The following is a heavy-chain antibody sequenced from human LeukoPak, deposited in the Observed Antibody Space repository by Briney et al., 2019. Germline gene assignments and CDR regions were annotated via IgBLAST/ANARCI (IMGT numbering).Heavy chain of an antibody. Sequence: ASVKVSCKASGYTFTGYYMHWVRQAPGQGLEWMGWINPNSGGTNYAQKFQGRVTMTRDTSISTAYMELSRLRSDDTAVYYCARDWYCSGGSCYPEYYFDYWGQGTLVTVSS. CDR2: INPNSGGT. J-gene: IGHJ4*02. CDR1: GYTFTGYY. CDR3: ARDWYCSGGSCYPEYYFDY. V-gene: IGHV1-2*02. D-gene: IGHD2-15*01.